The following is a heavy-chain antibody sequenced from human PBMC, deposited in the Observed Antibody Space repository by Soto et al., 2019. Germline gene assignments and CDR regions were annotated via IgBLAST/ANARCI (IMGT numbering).Heavy chain of an antibody. CDR3: AAFIVRGVTYYFDY. D-gene: IGHD3-10*01. J-gene: IGHJ4*02. CDR2: IYHSGST. CDR1: SGSISSSNW. V-gene: IGHV4-4*02. Sequence: QVQLQESGPGLVKPSGTLSLTCAVSSGSISSSNWWRWVRQPPGKGVEGIGEIYHSGSTNYNPSLKSRVTISVDKSKNPFSLKLSSVTAADTAVYYFAAFIVRGVTYYFDYWGQGTLVTVSS.